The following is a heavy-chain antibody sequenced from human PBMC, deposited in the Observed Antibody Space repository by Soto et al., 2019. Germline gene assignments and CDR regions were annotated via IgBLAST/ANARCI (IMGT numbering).Heavy chain of an antibody. J-gene: IGHJ3*02. CDR1: GYSFISYW. V-gene: IGHV5-51*01. Sequence: GESLKISCKTSGYSFISYWVAWVRQLPGKGLEWMGTFYPGDSTSTYSPSFQGQVTISVDKSISTAYLQLSSLKASDTAMYYCARIIGYCRNNDCSWTFDIWGQGAMVTVS. CDR2: FYPGDSTS. D-gene: IGHD2-15*01. CDR3: ARIIGYCRNNDCSWTFDI.